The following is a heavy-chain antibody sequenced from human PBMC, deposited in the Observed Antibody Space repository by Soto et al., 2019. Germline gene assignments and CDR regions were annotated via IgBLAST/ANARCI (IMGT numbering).Heavy chain of an antibody. CDR3: SRAVRLSGDAFDI. CDR1: GFTLSAYP. Sequence: GGSLRLSCSASGFTLSAYPMSWFRQAPGKGLEWVGYIRTAPYGATREYAASVRDRFTISRDDSESIVSLQMNSLKIEDTAVYYCSRAVRLSGDAFDIWGQGTMVT. CDR2: IRTAPYGATR. V-gene: IGHV3-49*03. D-gene: IGHD1-1*01. J-gene: IGHJ3*02.